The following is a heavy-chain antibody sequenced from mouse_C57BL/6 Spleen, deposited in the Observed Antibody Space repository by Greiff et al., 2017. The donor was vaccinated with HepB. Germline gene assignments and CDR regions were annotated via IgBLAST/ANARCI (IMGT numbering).Heavy chain of an antibody. V-gene: IGHV1-82*01. Sequence: VMLVESGPELVKPGASVKISCKASGYAFSSSWMNWVKQRPGKGLEWIGRIYPGDGDTNYNGKFKGKATLTADNSSSTAYMQLSSLTSEDSAVYFCANNWDAAFDYWGQGTTLTVSS. J-gene: IGHJ2*01. D-gene: IGHD4-1*01. CDR2: IYPGDGDT. CDR3: ANNWDAAFDY. CDR1: GYAFSSSW.